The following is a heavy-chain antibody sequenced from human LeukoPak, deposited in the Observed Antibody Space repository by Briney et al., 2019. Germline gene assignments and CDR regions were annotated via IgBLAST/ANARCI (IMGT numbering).Heavy chain of an antibody. D-gene: IGHD5-18*01. CDR1: GASMSSGGYY. J-gene: IGHJ4*02. Sequence: SQTLSLTCTVSGASMSSGGYYWSWIRQPAGKGLEWIGRIYTSGSTKYNPSLKSRVTISIDTSKNQFSLKLTSVTTADTAVYYCAGTNVDTAMVIFHCWGQGTLVTVSS. CDR2: IYTSGST. CDR3: AGTNVDTAMVIFHC. V-gene: IGHV4-61*02.